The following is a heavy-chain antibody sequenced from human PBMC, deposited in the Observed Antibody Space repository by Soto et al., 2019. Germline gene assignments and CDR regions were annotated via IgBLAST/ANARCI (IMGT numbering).Heavy chain of an antibody. CDR3: AKSRGRCLAPSPTMDV. CDR2: ISGSGGST. CDR1: GFTFSSYA. V-gene: IGHV3-23*01. D-gene: IGHD3-16*01. J-gene: IGHJ6*02. Sequence: EVQLLEAGGGLVQPGGSLRLSCAASGFTFSSYAMRWVRQAPGKGLEWVSAISGSGGSTYYADSVKGRFTISRDNSTNTLYLQMNSLRAEDTAVYYCAKSRGRCLAPSPTMDVWGQGTTVTVSS.